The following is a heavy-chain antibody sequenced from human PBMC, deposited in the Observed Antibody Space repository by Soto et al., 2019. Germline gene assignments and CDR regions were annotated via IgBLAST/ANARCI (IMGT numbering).Heavy chain of an antibody. CDR2: IIPIFGTA. CDR3: ARARDSEYYYYYYGMDV. J-gene: IGHJ6*02. D-gene: IGHD2-15*01. CDR1: GGTFSSYA. Sequence: QVQLVQSGAEVKKPGSSVKVSCKASGGTFSSYAISWVRQAPGQGLEWMGGIIPIFGTANYAQKFKGRVTITADESTSTAYMELSSLSSEDTAVYYCARARDSEYYYYYYGMDVWGQGTTVTVSS. V-gene: IGHV1-69*12.